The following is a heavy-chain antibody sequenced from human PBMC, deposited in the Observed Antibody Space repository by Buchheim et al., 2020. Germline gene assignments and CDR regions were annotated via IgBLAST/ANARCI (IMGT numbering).Heavy chain of an antibody. V-gene: IGHV4-31*03. CDR1: GGSISSGGYY. CDR3: ARVPDSSGWYGDAYYFDY. J-gene: IGHJ4*02. Sequence: QVQLQESGPGLVKPSQTLSLTCTVSGGSISSGGYYWSWIRQPPGKGLEWIGYIYYSGSTYYNPDLKSRVTISVYTSQKQFSLKLSSVTAADTAVYYCARVPDSSGWYGDAYYFDYWGQGTL. D-gene: IGHD6-19*01. CDR2: IYYSGST.